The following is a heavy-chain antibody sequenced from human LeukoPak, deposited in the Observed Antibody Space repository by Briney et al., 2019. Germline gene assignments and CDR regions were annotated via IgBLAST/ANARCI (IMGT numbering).Heavy chain of an antibody. Sequence: SETLSLTCTVSGGSISSYYWSWIRQPPGKGLEWIGNIYYSGSTNYNPSLKSRVTISVDTSKNQFSLKLSSVTAADTAVYYCARTTEGYCRGRSCYSYYYYMDVWGKGTTVTVSS. J-gene: IGHJ6*03. CDR2: IYYSGST. V-gene: IGHV4-59*01. CDR3: ARTTEGYCRGRSCYSYYYYMDV. CDR1: GGSISSYY. D-gene: IGHD2-15*01.